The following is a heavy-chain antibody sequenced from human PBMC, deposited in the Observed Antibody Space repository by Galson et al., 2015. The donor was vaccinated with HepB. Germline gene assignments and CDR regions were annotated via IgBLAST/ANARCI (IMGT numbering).Heavy chain of an antibody. CDR3: ATGKNIAVVVAAESPDFDY. D-gene: IGHD2-15*01. CDR1: GFTFTNFA. V-gene: IGHV3-30-3*01. CDR2: ISYDGTNN. J-gene: IGHJ4*02. Sequence: SLRLSCAASGFTFTNFAMHWVRQAPGKGLEWLAVISYDGTNNYYVDSVKGRFTISRDNFKNTLNLQMNSLRAEDTAVYYCATGKNIAVVVAAESPDFDYWGQGTLVTVSS.